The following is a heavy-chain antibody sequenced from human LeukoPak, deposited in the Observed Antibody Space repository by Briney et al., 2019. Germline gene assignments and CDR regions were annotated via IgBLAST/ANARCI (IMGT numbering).Heavy chain of an antibody. J-gene: IGHJ4*02. CDR1: GYTFTAYY. Sequence: GASVKVSCKASGYTFTAYYIHWVRQAPGQGLEWMGWIDPNSGGTNFAQKFQGRVTMTRDTSITTAYVELSSLKSDDTAVYYCARGDIQRDYWGQGTQVTVSS. D-gene: IGHD6-25*01. V-gene: IGHV1-2*02. CDR3: ARGDIQRDY. CDR2: IDPNSGGT.